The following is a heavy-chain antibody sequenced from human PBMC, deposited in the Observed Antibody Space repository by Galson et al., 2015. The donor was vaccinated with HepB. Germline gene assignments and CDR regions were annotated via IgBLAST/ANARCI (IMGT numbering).Heavy chain of an antibody. Sequence: QSGAEVKKPGESLRISCKGSGYSFTSYWISWVRQMPGKGLEWMGRIDPSDSYTNYSPSFQGHVTISADKSISTAYLQWSSLKASDTAMYYCARYNQGYSSSWYWDYYYYYGMDVWGQGTTVTVSS. V-gene: IGHV5-10-1*01. D-gene: IGHD6-13*01. CDR3: ARYNQGYSSSWYWDYYYYYGMDV. J-gene: IGHJ6*02. CDR2: IDPSDSYT. CDR1: GYSFTSYW.